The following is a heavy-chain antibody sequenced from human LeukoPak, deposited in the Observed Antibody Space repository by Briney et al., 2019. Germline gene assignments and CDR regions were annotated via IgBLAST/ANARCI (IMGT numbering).Heavy chain of an antibody. V-gene: IGHV3-23*01. CDR1: GFTFSNYP. J-gene: IGHJ4*02. CDR3: ARYFFDSSGRYFDY. Sequence: PGGSLRLSCAASGFTFSNYPTTWVRQSPGRGLEWVATITREGGNTYYRDSVKGRFTISRDNFKDTLHLQMNSLSAEDMAVYFCARYFFDSSGRYFDYWGQGTLVTVSS. D-gene: IGHD3-22*01. CDR2: ITREGGNT.